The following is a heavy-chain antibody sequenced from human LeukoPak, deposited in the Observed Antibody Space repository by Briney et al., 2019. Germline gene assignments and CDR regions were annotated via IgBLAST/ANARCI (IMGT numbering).Heavy chain of an antibody. J-gene: IGHJ6*02. CDR2: ISYDGSNK. D-gene: IGHD3-10*01. V-gene: IGHV3-30*18. CDR1: GFTFSSYS. CDR3: AKDCRPYITMVRGDVMDV. Sequence: PGGSLRLSCAASGFTFSSYSMNWVRQAPGKGLEWVAVISYDGSNKYYADSVKGRFTISRDNSKNTLYLQMNSLRAEDTALYYWAKDCRPYITMVRGDVMDVWGQGPTVTASS.